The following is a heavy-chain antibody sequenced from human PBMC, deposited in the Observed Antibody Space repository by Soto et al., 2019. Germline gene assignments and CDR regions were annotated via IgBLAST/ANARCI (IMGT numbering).Heavy chain of an antibody. V-gene: IGHV5-10-1*01. CDR3: ARLHWNRNWFDP. D-gene: IGHD1-1*01. J-gene: IGHJ5*02. Sequence: QVPGKGLEWMGRIDPSDSYTNYSPSFQGHVTISADKSISTAYLQWSSLKASDTAMYYCARLHWNRNWFDPWGQGTLVTVSS. CDR2: IDPSDSYT.